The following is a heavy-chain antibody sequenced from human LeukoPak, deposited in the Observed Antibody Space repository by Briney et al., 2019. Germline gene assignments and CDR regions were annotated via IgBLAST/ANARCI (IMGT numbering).Heavy chain of an antibody. J-gene: IGHJ4*02. CDR2: ISSSSSYI. V-gene: IGHV3-21*01. D-gene: IGHD6-19*01. Sequence: GGSLRLSCAASGFTFSSYSMNWVRQAPGKGLEWVSSISSSSSYIYYADSVKGRFTISRDNAKNSLYLQMNSLRAEDTAVYYCAKEVTSSGWPLAYWGQGALVTVSS. CDR1: GFTFSSYS. CDR3: AKEVTSSGWPLAY.